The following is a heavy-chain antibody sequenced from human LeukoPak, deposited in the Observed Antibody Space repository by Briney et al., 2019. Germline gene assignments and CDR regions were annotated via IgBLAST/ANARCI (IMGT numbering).Heavy chain of an antibody. CDR2: IYHSGST. J-gene: IGHJ4*02. Sequence: SETLSLTCTVSGYFIRSGFYWGWIRQPPGKGLEWIGSIYHSGSTYYNPSLKSRVTISVDTSKNQFSLKLSSVTAADTAVYYCAGVFHSYGPSYYFDYWGQGTLVTVSS. V-gene: IGHV4-38-2*02. D-gene: IGHD5-18*01. CDR3: AGVFHSYGPSYYFDY. CDR1: GYFIRSGFY.